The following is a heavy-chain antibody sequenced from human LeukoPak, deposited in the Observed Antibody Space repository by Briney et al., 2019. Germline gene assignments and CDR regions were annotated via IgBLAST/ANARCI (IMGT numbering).Heavy chain of an antibody. Sequence: SETLSLTCAVYDGSLSGYFWSWIRQPPGKGLEWIGEISHSGSTNYNPSFKSRVTMSVDTSKNQVSLKLTSVTAADTAVYYCARGHGYIWGMSGYWGQGTLVTVSS. CDR1: DGSLSGYF. CDR2: ISHSGST. J-gene: IGHJ4*02. CDR3: ARGHGYIWGMSGY. V-gene: IGHV4-34*01. D-gene: IGHD3-16*01.